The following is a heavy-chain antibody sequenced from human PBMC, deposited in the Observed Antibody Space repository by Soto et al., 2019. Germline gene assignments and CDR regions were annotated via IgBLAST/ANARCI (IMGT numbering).Heavy chain of an antibody. Sequence: QVQLVQSGADVKKPGASVKVSCKASGYTFTGYYMHWVRQAPGQGLEWMGWINPNSGGTNYAQKFQGWVTMTRDTSISTAYMELSRLRSDDTAVYYCARDHVAAAENYYYYGMDVWGQGTTVTVSS. CDR1: GYTFTGYY. CDR3: ARDHVAAAENYYYYGMDV. J-gene: IGHJ6*02. V-gene: IGHV1-2*04. CDR2: INPNSGGT. D-gene: IGHD6-13*01.